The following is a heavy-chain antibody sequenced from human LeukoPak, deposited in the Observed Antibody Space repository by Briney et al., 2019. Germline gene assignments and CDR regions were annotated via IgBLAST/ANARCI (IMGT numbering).Heavy chain of an antibody. D-gene: IGHD3-10*02. Sequence: GGSLRLSCSASGFTFSDYYMSWIRQAPGKGLEWVSYISFSGSIYYADSVKGRFTISRDNAKNSLYLQMNSLRAEDTAVYYCAELGITMIGGIWGKGTTVTISS. J-gene: IGHJ6*04. CDR2: ISFSGSI. CDR1: GFTFSDYY. CDR3: AELGITMIGGI. V-gene: IGHV3-11*04.